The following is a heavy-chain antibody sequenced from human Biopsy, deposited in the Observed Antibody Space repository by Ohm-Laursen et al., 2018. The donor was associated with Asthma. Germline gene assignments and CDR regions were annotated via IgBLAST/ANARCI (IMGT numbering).Heavy chain of an antibody. CDR3: ARWGIQGVRFWGMDV. CDR2: IIPIFGTA. Sequence: SVKVSCKASGGTFSSYAISWVRQAPGQGLEWMGGIIPIFGTANYAQKFQGRVTITADESTSTAYLELSSLRSEDTAVYYCARWGIQGVRFWGMDVWGQGTTVTVSS. D-gene: IGHD3-10*01. V-gene: IGHV1-69*13. J-gene: IGHJ6*02. CDR1: GGTFSSYA.